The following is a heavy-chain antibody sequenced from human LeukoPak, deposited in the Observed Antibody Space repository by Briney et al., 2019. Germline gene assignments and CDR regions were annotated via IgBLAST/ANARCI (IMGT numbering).Heavy chain of an antibody. CDR3: AKNGGGATMVRGVYMDV. J-gene: IGHJ6*03. V-gene: IGHV3-23*01. CDR1: GFTFTTYW. D-gene: IGHD3-10*01. Sequence: GGSLRLSCAASGFTFTTYWMGWVRQAPGKGLEWVSHISGSGTTTDYADSVKGRFTISRDNSKNTLYLQMNSLRAEDTAVYYCAKNGGGATMVRGVYMDVWGKGTTVTISS. CDR2: ISGSGTTT.